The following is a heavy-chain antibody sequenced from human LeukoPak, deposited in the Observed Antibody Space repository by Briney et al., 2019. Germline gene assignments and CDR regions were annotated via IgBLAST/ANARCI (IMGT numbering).Heavy chain of an antibody. Sequence: PSETLSLTCTVSGYSISSGYYWGWIRQPPGKGLEWIGSIHHSGNPYYNPSLKSRVTVSVDTSKNQFSLKLNSVTAADTAVYYCARAGYITNWYPDYWGQGTLVTVSS. CDR2: IHHSGNP. CDR1: GYSISSGYY. J-gene: IGHJ4*02. CDR3: ARAGYITNWYPDY. D-gene: IGHD6-13*01. V-gene: IGHV4-38-2*02.